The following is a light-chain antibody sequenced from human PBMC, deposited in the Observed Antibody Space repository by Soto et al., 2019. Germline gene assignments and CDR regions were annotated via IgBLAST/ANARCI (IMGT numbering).Light chain of an antibody. CDR3: QQYNNWPPWT. J-gene: IGKJ1*01. CDR1: QSVSSN. CDR2: GAS. V-gene: IGKV3-15*01. Sequence: EIVMTQSPATLSVSPGERATLACRASQSVSSNLAWYQQKPGQAPRLLIYGASTRATGIPARFSGSGSGTEFTLTISGLQSEDFAVYYCQQYNNWPPWTGGQGTKVEIK.